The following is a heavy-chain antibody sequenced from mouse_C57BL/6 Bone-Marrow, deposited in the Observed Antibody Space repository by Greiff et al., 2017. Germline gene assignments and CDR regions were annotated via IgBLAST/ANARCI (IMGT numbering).Heavy chain of an antibody. Sequence: EVQLVESGAELVRPGASVKLSCTASGFNIKDDYMHWVKQRPEQGLEWIGWIVPENGDTEYASKIQGKATITADTSSNTAYLQLSSLTSEDTAVYYCTTYLDYYGSSSFAYWGQGTLVTVSA. J-gene: IGHJ3*01. CDR3: TTYLDYYGSSSFAY. D-gene: IGHD1-1*01. CDR1: GFNIKDDY. CDR2: IVPENGDT. V-gene: IGHV14-4*01.